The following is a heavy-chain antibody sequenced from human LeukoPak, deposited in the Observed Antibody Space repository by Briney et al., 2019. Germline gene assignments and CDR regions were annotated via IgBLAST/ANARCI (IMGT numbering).Heavy chain of an antibody. CDR1: GGTFSSYA. CDR3: ARASYSGSYSADY. D-gene: IGHD1-26*01. J-gene: IGHJ4*02. CDR2: VIPIFGTA. Sequence: ASVKVSCKASGGTFSSYAISWVRQAPGQGLEWMGGVIPIFGTANYAQKFQGRVTITTDESTSTAYMELSSLRSEDTAVYYFARASYSGSYSADYWGQGTLVTVSS. V-gene: IGHV1-69*05.